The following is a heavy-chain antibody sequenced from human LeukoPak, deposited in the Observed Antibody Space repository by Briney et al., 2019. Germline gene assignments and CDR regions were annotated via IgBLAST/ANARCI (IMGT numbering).Heavy chain of an antibody. V-gene: IGHV3-38-3*01. J-gene: IGHJ3*02. D-gene: IGHD3-10*01. CDR3: AKASGVPWADYAFDI. Sequence: GGSLRLSCAASGFTVSSNEMSWVRQAPGKGLEWVSSISGGSTYYADSRKGRFTISRDNSKNTLHLQMNSLRAEDTAVYYCAKASGVPWADYAFDIWGQGTMVTVSS. CDR1: GFTVSSNE. CDR2: ISGGST.